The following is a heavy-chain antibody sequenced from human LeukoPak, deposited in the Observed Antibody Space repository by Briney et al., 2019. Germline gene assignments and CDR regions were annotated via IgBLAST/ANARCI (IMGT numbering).Heavy chain of an antibody. CDR3: AKAHLIAAAGRGVIDY. V-gene: IGHV3-30*04. Sequence: GGSLRLSCAASGFTFSSYAMHWVRQAPGKGLEWVAVISYDGSNKYYADSVKGRFTISRDNSKNTLYLQMNSLRAEDTAVYYCAKAHLIAAAGRGVIDYWGQGTLVTVSS. CDR1: GFTFSSYA. J-gene: IGHJ4*02. D-gene: IGHD6-13*01. CDR2: ISYDGSNK.